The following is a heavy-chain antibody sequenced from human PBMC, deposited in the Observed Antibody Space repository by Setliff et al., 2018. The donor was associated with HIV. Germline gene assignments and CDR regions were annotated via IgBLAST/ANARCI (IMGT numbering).Heavy chain of an antibody. Sequence: SETLSLTCTVSGGSFTSRSYYWGWIRQPPGKGLEWIGSIFYSGSTNYNPSLKSRVTISVDTSKNQFSLKLSSVTAADTAVYFCARDPYCSGDGCFRYYQHWGRGTLVTVSS. D-gene: IGHD2-15*01. CDR2: IFYSGST. V-gene: IGHV4-39*07. CDR3: ARDPYCSGDGCFRYYQH. J-gene: IGHJ1*01. CDR1: GGSFTSRSYY.